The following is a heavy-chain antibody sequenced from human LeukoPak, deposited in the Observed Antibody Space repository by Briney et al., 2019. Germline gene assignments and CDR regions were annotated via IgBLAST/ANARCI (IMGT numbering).Heavy chain of an antibody. V-gene: IGHV3-53*01. CDR1: GFTVSSNY. CDR3: ARYFYDSSGYPYYFDY. Sequence: QPGGSLRLSCVASGFTVSSNYKSWVRQAPGKGLEWVSVIYSGGSTYYADSVKGRFAISKDNSKNTLYLQMNSLRAEDTAVYYCARYFYDSSGYPYYFDYWGQGTLVTVSS. D-gene: IGHD3-22*01. CDR2: IYSGGST. J-gene: IGHJ4*02.